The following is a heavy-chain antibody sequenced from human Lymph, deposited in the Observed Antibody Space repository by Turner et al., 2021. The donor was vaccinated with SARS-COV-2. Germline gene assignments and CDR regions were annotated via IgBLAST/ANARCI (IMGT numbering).Heavy chain of an antibody. J-gene: IGHJ3*02. CDR1: GGTFSSYG. D-gene: IGHD6-19*01. Sequence: QVQLVQSRAEVKKPGSSVRVSCKASGGTFSSYGISWVRQAPGQGLEWMGGIIPIFGTANYAQKFQGRVTITADESTSTAYMELSSLRSEDTAVYYCARDTAVAGTLGAFDIWGQGTMVTVSS. V-gene: IGHV1-69*01. CDR3: ARDTAVAGTLGAFDI. CDR2: IIPIFGTA.